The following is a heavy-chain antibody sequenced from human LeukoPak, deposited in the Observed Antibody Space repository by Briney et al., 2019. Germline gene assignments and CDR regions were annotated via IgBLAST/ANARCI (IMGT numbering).Heavy chain of an antibody. CDR3: ARGNFYDSSGYQTAFDR. CDR2: IKQDGSEK. D-gene: IGHD3-22*01. V-gene: IGHV3-7*01. CDR1: GFTSSAFW. Sequence: GGSLRLSCVASGFTSSAFWMSWVRQAAGKGLEWVANIKQDGSEKYYVDSVKGRFTISRDNAKDSLSLQMSSLRAEDTAVYYCARGNFYDSSGYQTAFDRWGQGTLVTVSS. J-gene: IGHJ4*02.